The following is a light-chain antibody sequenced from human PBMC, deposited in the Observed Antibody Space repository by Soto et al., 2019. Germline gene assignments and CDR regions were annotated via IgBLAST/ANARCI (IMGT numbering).Light chain of an antibody. CDR3: QQYDNLPIT. CDR2: DAS. CDR1: QDISNY. J-gene: IGKJ5*01. Sequence: DIQMTQSPSSLSASVGDRVTITCQASQDISNYLNWYQQKPGKAPKLLIYDASNLETGVPSRFSGSGSGTDFTFTISSLQPEDIATYYCQQYDNLPITFGQGRRLEFK. V-gene: IGKV1-33*01.